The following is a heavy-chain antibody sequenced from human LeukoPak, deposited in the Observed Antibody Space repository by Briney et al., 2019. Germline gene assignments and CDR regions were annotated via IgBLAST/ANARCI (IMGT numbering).Heavy chain of an antibody. J-gene: IGHJ5*02. CDR1: GGSISSGSYY. Sequence: PSQTLSLTCTVSGGSISSGSYYWSWIRQPAGKGLEWIGRIYTSGSTNYNPSLKSRVTISVDRSKNQFSLKLSSVTAADTAVYYCARTTSWNWFDPWGQGTLVTVSS. V-gene: IGHV4-61*02. CDR2: IYTSGST. D-gene: IGHD2-2*01. CDR3: ARTTSWNWFDP.